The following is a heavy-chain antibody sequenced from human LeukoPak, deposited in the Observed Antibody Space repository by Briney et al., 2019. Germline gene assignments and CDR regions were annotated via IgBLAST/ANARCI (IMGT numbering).Heavy chain of an antibody. Sequence: GGSLRLSCAASGFTFSSYSMNWVRQAPGKGLEWVSSISSSSSYIYYADSVKGRFTISRDNAKNSLYLQMNSLRTEDMALYYCAKGGGGRLIYYYYMDVWGKGTTVTVSS. V-gene: IGHV3-21*04. D-gene: IGHD3-16*01. CDR1: GFTFSSYS. J-gene: IGHJ6*03. CDR3: AKGGGGRLIYYYYMDV. CDR2: ISSSSSYI.